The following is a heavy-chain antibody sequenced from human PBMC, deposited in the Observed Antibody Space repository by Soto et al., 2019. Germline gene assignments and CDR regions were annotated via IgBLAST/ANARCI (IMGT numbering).Heavy chain of an antibody. CDR3: ARGYDFWSGYSRKPFDY. D-gene: IGHD3-3*01. J-gene: IGHJ4*02. CDR1: GFTFSSYA. CDR2: ISYDGSNK. V-gene: IGHV3-30-3*01. Sequence: QVQLVESGGGVVQPGRSLRLSCAASGFTFSSYAMHWVRQAPGKGLEWVAVISYDGSNKYYADSVKGRFTISRDNSKNTLYLQMNSLRAEDTAVYYCARGYDFWSGYSRKPFDYWGQGTLVTVSS.